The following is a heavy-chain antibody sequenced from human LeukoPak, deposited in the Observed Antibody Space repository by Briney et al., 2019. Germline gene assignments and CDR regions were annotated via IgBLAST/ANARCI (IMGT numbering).Heavy chain of an antibody. J-gene: IGHJ4*02. CDR1: GVSISSSNW. V-gene: IGHV4-4*02. CDR3: ARAGPGSGSYLLPRYYFDY. D-gene: IGHD3-10*01. Sequence: SETLSLTCAVSGVSISSSNWWSWVRQPPGKGLEWIGEIYHSGSTNYNPSLKSRVTISVDKSKNQFSLKLSSVTVADTAVYYCARAGPGSGSYLLPRYYFDYWGQGTLVTVSS. CDR2: IYHSGST.